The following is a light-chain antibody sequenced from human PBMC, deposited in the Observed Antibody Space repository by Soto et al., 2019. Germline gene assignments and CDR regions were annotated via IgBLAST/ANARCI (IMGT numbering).Light chain of an antibody. V-gene: IGKV3-20*01. Sequence: EMVLTKSPGPLPLSPGERATLSCTASQSVSRSYVAWYQQKPGQAPRPLIYGASRRTTGLTDRFTGSGSGTDFTLTVSRLEPEACAVYSRQHCGGSSPTFGQGTKLEI. J-gene: IGKJ2*01. CDR2: GAS. CDR3: QHCGGSSPT. CDR1: QSVSRSY.